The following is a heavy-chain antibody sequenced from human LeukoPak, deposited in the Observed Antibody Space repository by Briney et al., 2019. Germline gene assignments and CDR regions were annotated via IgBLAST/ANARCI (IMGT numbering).Heavy chain of an antibody. J-gene: IGHJ4*02. Sequence: GGSQRLSCAASGFIFSNYNMNWVRQAPGKGLEWVSHISSSSSTIYYADSVKGRFTISRDNAKNSLYLQMNNLRDEDTAVYYCAREILSGYSDYWGQGTLVTVSS. CDR3: AREILSGYSDY. V-gene: IGHV3-48*02. D-gene: IGHD3-9*01. CDR1: GFIFSNYN. CDR2: ISSSSSTI.